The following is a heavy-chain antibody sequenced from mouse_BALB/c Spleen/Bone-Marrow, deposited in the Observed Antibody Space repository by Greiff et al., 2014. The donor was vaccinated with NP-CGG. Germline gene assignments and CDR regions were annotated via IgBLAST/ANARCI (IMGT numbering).Heavy chain of an antibody. V-gene: IGHV1-69*02. CDR2: IYPSDSYT. CDR1: GYTFTSYW. J-gene: IGHJ3*01. Sequence: QVQLQQPGAELVRPGASVKLSCKASGYTFTSYWINWVKQRPGQGLEWIGYIYPSDSYTNYNQKFKDKATLTVDKSSSTAYMQLSSPTSEDSAVYYCTRREGNYAFAYWGQGTLVTVSA. D-gene: IGHD2-1*01. CDR3: TRREGNYAFAY.